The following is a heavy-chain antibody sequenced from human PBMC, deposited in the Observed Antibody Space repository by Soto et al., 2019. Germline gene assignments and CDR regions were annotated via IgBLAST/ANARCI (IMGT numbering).Heavy chain of an antibody. V-gene: IGHV4-34*01. D-gene: IGHD3-10*01. CDR3: GRVKRYGSGGYYRYSFAY. CDR1: GGSFSGYY. Sequence: SETLSLTCAVYGGSFSGYYWSWIRQPPGKGLEWIGEINHSGSTNYNPSLKSRVTISVDTSKNQFSLKLSSVTAADTAVYYCGRVKRYGSGGYYRYSFAYWGQGTLVTGSS. J-gene: IGHJ4*02. CDR2: INHSGST.